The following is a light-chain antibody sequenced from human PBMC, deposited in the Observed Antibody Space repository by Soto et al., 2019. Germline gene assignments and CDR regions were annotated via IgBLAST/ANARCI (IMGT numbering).Light chain of an antibody. CDR1: SSDVGGYNH. CDR3: SSYTSSSTWV. Sequence: QSALTQAASVSGSPGQSITISCTGTSSDVGGYNHVSWYQHHPGKAPKLMIYEVSNRPSGVSNRFSGSKSGNTASLTISGLQAEDEADYYCSSYTSSSTWVFGGGTQLTVL. CDR2: EVS. J-gene: IGLJ3*02. V-gene: IGLV2-14*01.